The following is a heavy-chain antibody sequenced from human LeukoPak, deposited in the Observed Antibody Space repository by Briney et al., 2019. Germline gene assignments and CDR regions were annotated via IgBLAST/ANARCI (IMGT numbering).Heavy chain of an antibody. CDR3: ARELTTVTTGAFDI. CDR1: GGTFSSYA. CDR2: IIPIFGTA. J-gene: IGHJ3*02. D-gene: IGHD4-11*01. Sequence: ASVKVSCKASGGTFSSYAISWVRQAPGQGLEWMGGIIPIFGTANYAQKFQGRVTITTDESTSTAYMELSSLRSEDTAVYYCARELTTVTTGAFDIWGQGTMVTVSS. V-gene: IGHV1-69*05.